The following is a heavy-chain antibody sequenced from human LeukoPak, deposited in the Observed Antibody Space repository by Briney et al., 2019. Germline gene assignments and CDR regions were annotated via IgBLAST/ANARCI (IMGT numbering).Heavy chain of an antibody. CDR3: ARDPVCGGDCYFGPVDH. CDR2: INAGNGNT. J-gene: IGHJ4*02. CDR1: GYTFTSYA. Sequence: ASVKVSCKASGYTFTSYAMHWVRQAPGQRLEWMGWINAGNGNTKYSQKFQGRVTITRDTSASTAYMELSSLRSEDTAVYYCARDPVCGGDCYFGPVDHWGQGTLATVSS. D-gene: IGHD2-21*02. V-gene: IGHV1-3*01.